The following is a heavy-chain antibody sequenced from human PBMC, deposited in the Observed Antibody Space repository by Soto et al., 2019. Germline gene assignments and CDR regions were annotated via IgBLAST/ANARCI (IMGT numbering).Heavy chain of an antibody. D-gene: IGHD6-19*01. Sequence: EVQLVQSGAEVKKPGESLRISCKGSGYRWISWVRQMPGKGLEWMGRIDPTDSYTNYSPSFQGHVTLSFDKSISTAYLQWTTLKASDTAMYYCARHQVAAAFEIWGQGTMVTVSS. CDR1: GYRW. CDR2: IDPTDSYT. J-gene: IGHJ3*02. CDR3: ARHQVAAAFEI. V-gene: IGHV5-10-1*01.